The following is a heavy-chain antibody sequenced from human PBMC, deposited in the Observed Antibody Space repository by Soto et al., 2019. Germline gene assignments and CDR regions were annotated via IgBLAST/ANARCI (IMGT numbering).Heavy chain of an antibody. J-gene: IGHJ4*02. D-gene: IGHD1-7*01. CDR2: ISYDGSNK. CDR3: AKAYNWNYPFFDY. Sequence: GGSLRLSCAASGFTFSSYGMHWVRQAPGKGLEWVAVISYDGSNKYYADSVKGRFTISRDNSKNTLYLQMNSLRAEDTAVYYCAKAYNWNYPFFDYWGQGTLVTVSS. V-gene: IGHV3-30*18. CDR1: GFTFSSYG.